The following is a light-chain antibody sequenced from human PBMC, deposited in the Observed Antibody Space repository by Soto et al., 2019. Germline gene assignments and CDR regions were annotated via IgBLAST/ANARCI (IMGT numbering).Light chain of an antibody. CDR2: GSS. Sequence: EVVLTQSPGTLSLSPGESATLSCRASQSVSNNYFAWYQQKPGQAPRLLIFGSSDRATGIPDRLSGSGSGADFTLTISRLEPEDFAVYSCHQYGSSPPYTFGQGTKLEIK. CDR1: QSVSNNY. J-gene: IGKJ2*01. V-gene: IGKV3-20*01. CDR3: HQYGSSPPYT.